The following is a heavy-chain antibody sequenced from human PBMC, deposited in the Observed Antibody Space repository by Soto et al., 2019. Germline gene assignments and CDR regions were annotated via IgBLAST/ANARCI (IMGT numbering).Heavy chain of an antibody. D-gene: IGHD1-1*01. J-gene: IGHJ4*02. CDR3: ARARHSIDY. CDR1: GRSFSGYY. V-gene: IGHV4-34*01. CDR2: INHSGST. Sequence: QVQLQQWGAGLLKPSETLSLTCAVYGRSFSGYYWSWIRQPPGKGLEWIGEINHSGSTNYNPSLKSRVTISVDTSKNQFSLKLSSVTAADTAVYYCARARHSIDYWGQGTLVTVSS.